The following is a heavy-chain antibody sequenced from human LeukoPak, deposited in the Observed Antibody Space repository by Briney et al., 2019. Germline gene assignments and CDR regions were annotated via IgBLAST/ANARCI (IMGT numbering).Heavy chain of an antibody. D-gene: IGHD4-17*01. CDR2: IKQDGSEK. J-gene: IGHJ4*02. CDR3: ARDFYGDFDS. CDR1: GFTFSSYS. Sequence: QPGGSLRLSCAASGFTFSSYSMSWVRQAPGKGLEWVANIKQDGSEKYYVDSVKGRFTVSRDNAKNSLYLQMNSLRAEDTAVYSCARDFYGDFDSWGQGTLVTVSS. V-gene: IGHV3-7*04.